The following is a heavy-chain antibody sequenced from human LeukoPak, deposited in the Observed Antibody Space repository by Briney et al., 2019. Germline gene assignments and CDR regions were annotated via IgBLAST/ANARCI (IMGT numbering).Heavy chain of an antibody. D-gene: IGHD7-27*01. CDR3: AKDRPRTNWGAFDY. CDR2: IRYDGSNK. CDR1: GFTFSSYG. J-gene: IGHJ4*02. V-gene: IGHV3-30*02. Sequence: GGSLRLSCAASGFTFSSYGMHWVRQAPGKGLEWVAFIRYDGSNKYYADSVKGRFTISRDNSKNTLYLQMNSLRAEDTAVYYCAKDRPRTNWGAFDYWGQGTLVTVSS.